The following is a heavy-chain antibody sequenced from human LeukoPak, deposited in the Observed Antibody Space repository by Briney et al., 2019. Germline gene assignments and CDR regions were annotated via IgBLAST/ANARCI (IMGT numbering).Heavy chain of an antibody. Sequence: SETLSLTSAVYGGSFSGYYWSWIRQPPGMGLEWIGEINHSGSTNYNPSLKSRVTISVDTSKNQFSLKLSSVTAADTAVYYCARGCRGSTSSYSGWFDPWGQGTLVTVSS. CDR1: GGSFSGYY. CDR2: INHSGST. CDR3: ARGCRGSTSSYSGWFDP. J-gene: IGHJ5*02. V-gene: IGHV4-34*01. D-gene: IGHD2-2*01.